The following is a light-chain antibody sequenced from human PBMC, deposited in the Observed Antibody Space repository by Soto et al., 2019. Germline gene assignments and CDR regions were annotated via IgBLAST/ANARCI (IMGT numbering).Light chain of an antibody. CDR1: SGHSTYI. CDR3: ETWYSNTHKV. V-gene: IGLV4-60*02. J-gene: IGLJ3*02. Sequence: QLVLTQSSSASASLGSSVKLTCILSSGHSTYIIAWHQQQPGKAPRFLMTLDRSGSYNSGSGVPDRFSGSSSGADCYLTISNLQFEDEGDYYCETWYSNTHKVFGGGTKLTVL. CDR2: LDRSGSY.